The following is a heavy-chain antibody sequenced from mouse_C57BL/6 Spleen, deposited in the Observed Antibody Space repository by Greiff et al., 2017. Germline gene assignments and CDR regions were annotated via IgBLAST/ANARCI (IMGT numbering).Heavy chain of an antibody. J-gene: IGHJ1*03. Sequence: QVQLKQSGAELMKPGASVKLSCKATGYTFTGYWIEWVKQRPGHGLEWIGEILPGSGSTNYNEKFKGKATFTADTSSNTAYMQLSSLTTEDSAIYYCASPTVVAPYWYFDVWGTGTTVTVSS. CDR2: ILPGSGST. CDR3: ASPTVVAPYWYFDV. D-gene: IGHD1-1*01. V-gene: IGHV1-9*01. CDR1: GYTFTGYW.